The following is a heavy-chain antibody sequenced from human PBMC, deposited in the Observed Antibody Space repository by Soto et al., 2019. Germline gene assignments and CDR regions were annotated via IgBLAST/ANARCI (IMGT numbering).Heavy chain of an antibody. CDR3: ARLEGLATISYYFDF. J-gene: IGHJ4*02. CDR1: GGSISSYY. D-gene: IGHD3-9*01. CDR2: IYFSGST. Sequence: SETLSLTCTFSGGSISSYYWSLIRQPPGKGLEWIGCIYFSGSTDYNPSLQTRVTISLDKSKSQFSLKLNSVTAADSAVYFCARLEGLATISYYFDFWGQGALVTVSS. V-gene: IGHV4-59*08.